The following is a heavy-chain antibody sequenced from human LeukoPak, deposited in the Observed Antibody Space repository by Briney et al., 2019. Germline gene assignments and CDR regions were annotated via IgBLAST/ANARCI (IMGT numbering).Heavy chain of an antibody. CDR2: ISSSGSTI. Sequence: GGSLRLSCAASGFTFSDYYMSWIRQAPGKGLEWVSYISSSGSTIYYAGSMKGRFTISRDNAKNSLYLQMSSPRVEDSAVYYCVRLGGGSYFDNWGQGTLVTVSS. CDR3: VRLGGGSYFDN. D-gene: IGHD1-26*01. CDR1: GFTFSDYY. V-gene: IGHV3-11*01. J-gene: IGHJ4*02.